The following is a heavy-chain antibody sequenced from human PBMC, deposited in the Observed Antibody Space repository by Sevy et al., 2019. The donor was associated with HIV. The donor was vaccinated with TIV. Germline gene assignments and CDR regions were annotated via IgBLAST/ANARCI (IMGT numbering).Heavy chain of an antibody. V-gene: IGHV1-3*04. CDR2: INSGNDDT. J-gene: IGHJ6*02. CDR1: GYSFSSHA. Sequence: ASVKVSCKASGYSFSSHAMQWVRQAPGQSPECMGWINSGNDDTKYFQKFKGRLTITRDTSASTVYMELSGLTTEDTAVYYCATMIFGIKYYHFGLDVWGQGTTVTVSS. D-gene: IGHD3-3*01. CDR3: ATMIFGIKYYHFGLDV.